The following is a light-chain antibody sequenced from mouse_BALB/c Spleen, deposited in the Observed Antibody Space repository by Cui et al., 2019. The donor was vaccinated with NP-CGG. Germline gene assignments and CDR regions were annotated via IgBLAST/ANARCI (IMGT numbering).Light chain of an antibody. J-gene: IGLJ1*01. Sequence: QAVVPQESALTTSPGETVTLTCRSNTGAVTTINYANWVQEKPDHLFTGLIGGTNNRAPGVPARFSGSLIGDKAALTITGAQTEDEAIYFCALWYSNHWVFGGGTKLTVL. CDR1: TGAVTTINY. V-gene: IGLV1*01. CDR2: GTN. CDR3: ALWYSNHWV.